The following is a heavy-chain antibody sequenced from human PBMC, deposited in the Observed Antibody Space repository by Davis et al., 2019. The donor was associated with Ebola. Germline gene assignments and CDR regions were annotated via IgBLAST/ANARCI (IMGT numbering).Heavy chain of an antibody. Sequence: SETLSLTCAVYGGSFSGYYWSWIRQPPGKGLEWIGEINHSGSTNYNPSLKSRVTISVDTSKNQFSLKLRSVTAADTAVYYCARVRGVRIVVVPAAMRFDYWGHGTLVTVSS. CDR2: INHSGST. D-gene: IGHD2-2*01. V-gene: IGHV4-34*01. CDR3: ARVRGVRIVVVPAAMRFDY. J-gene: IGHJ4*01. CDR1: GGSFSGYY.